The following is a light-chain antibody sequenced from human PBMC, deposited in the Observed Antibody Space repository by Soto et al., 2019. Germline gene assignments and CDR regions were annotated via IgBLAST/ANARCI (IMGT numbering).Light chain of an antibody. V-gene: IGLV3-27*01. J-gene: IGLJ3*02. Sequence: SYELTQPSSVSVSPGQTARITCSGDLLAKTYARWFHQRPGQAPVLLIYKDTERPSGIPERFSGSSSGTTVTLTISGAQVEDEADYYCYSATDDHVVLFGGGTQLTVL. CDR1: LLAKTY. CDR3: YSATDDHVVL. CDR2: KDT.